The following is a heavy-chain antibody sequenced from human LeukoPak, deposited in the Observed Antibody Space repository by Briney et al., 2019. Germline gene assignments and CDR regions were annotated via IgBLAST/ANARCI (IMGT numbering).Heavy chain of an antibody. CDR3: ASLPYYPPGPGYYYYYMDV. CDR1: GGSISSSSYY. V-gene: IGHV4-39*07. D-gene: IGHD3-10*01. Sequence: ASETLSLTCTVSGGSISSSSYYWGWIRQPPGKGLEWIGSIYHSGSTYYNPSLKSRVTISVDTSKNQFSLKLSSVTAADTAVYYCASLPYYPPGPGYYYYYMDVWGKGTTVTVSS. J-gene: IGHJ6*03. CDR2: IYHSGST.